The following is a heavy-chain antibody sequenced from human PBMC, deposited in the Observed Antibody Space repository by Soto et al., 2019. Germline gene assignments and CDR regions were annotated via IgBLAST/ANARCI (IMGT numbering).Heavy chain of an antibody. Sequence: EVQLVESGGGLVKPGGSLRLSCAASGFTFSTYSMNWVRQAPGKGLEWVSSISDSSSYIYYAASVKGRFTISRDNAKNSLYLQMNSLRAADTAVYYCARYDSSGYYWPYYYYGMDVWGQGTTVTVSS. V-gene: IGHV3-21*01. CDR3: ARYDSSGYYWPYYYYGMDV. D-gene: IGHD3-22*01. J-gene: IGHJ6*02. CDR2: ISDSSSYI. CDR1: GFTFSTYS.